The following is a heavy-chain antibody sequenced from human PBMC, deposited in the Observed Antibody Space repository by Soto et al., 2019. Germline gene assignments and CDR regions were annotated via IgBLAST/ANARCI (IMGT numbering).Heavy chain of an antibody. V-gene: IGHV2-5*02. CDR3: AHIFGQVSPFNWFDP. J-gene: IGHJ5*02. Sequence: QITLKESGPTLVKPTQTLTLTCTFSGFSLSSRGEAVGWIRQPPGKALEWLALIYWDDDKRYSPSLKTRLAITKDTSRNQVVLTMTNMDPVDTATYFCAHIFGQVSPFNWFDPWGQGTLVTVSS. CDR2: IYWDDDK. CDR1: GFSLSSRGEA. D-gene: IGHD3-10*01.